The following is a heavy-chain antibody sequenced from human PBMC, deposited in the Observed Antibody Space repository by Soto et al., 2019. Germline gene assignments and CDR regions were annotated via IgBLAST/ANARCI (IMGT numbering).Heavy chain of an antibody. CDR2: IIPIFGTA. CDR3: ARDNGGSYSNDYYYYYGMDV. J-gene: IGHJ6*02. CDR1: GGTFSSYA. Sequence: QVQLVQSGAEVKKPGSSVKVSCKASGGTFSSYAISWVRQAPGQGLEWMGGIIPIFGTANYAQKFRGRVTITADESTSTAYMELSSLRSEDTAVYYCARDNGGSYSNDYYYYYGMDVWGQGTTVTVSS. D-gene: IGHD1-26*01. V-gene: IGHV1-69*01.